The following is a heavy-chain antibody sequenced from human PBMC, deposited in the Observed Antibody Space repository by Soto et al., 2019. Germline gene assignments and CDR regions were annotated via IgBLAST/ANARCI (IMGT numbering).Heavy chain of an antibody. CDR1: GGTFSSYA. Sequence: QVQLVQSGAEVKKPGSSVQVSCKASGGTFSSYAISWVRQAPGQGLAWMGGIIPIFGTANYAQKFQGRVKITADESKSTAYMELSSLRSEDTAVYYCARLTRLEDDYWGQGTLVTVSS. CDR3: ARLTRLEDDY. J-gene: IGHJ4*02. CDR2: IIPIFGTA. D-gene: IGHD1-1*01. V-gene: IGHV1-69*01.